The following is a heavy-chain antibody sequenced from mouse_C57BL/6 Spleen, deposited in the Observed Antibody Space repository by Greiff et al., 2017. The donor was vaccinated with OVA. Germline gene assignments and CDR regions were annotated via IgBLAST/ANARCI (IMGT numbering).Heavy chain of an antibody. Sequence: VQLQQSGTELVKPGASVKLSCKASGYTFTSYWMHWVKQRPGQGLEWIGNINPSNGGTNYNEKFKSKATLTVDKSSSTAYMQLSSLTSEDSAVYYCARSGGYYGNSLAYWGQGTLVTVSA. V-gene: IGHV1-53*01. CDR1: GYTFTSYW. D-gene: IGHD2-1*01. CDR3: ARSGGYYGNSLAY. J-gene: IGHJ3*01. CDR2: INPSNGGT.